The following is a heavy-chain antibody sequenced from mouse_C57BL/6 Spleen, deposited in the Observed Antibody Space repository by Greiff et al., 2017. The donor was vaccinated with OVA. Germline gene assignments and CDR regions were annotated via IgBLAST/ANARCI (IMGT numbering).Heavy chain of an antibody. J-gene: IGHJ4*01. Sequence: ESGPGLVKPSQSLSLTCSVTGYSITSGYYWNWIRQFPGNKLEWMGYISYDGSNNYNPSLKNRISITRDTSKHQFFLKLNSVTTEDTATYYCARDYYGSSPYAMDYWGQGTSVTVSS. CDR2: ISYDGSN. D-gene: IGHD1-1*01. CDR1: GYSITSGYY. CDR3: ARDYYGSSPYAMDY. V-gene: IGHV3-6*01.